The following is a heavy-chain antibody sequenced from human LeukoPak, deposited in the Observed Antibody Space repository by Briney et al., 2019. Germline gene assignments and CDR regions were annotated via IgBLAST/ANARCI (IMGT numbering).Heavy chain of an antibody. V-gene: IGHV3-33*01. J-gene: IGHJ5*02. CDR3: ALVRGSRNGPLDP. D-gene: IGHD3-16*01. CDR2: IWYDGNNK. Sequence: GGSLRLSCAASGYTFSNYGVHWVRQAPGKGLEWVAIIWYDGNNKYYADSVKGRFTISRDNSKNTLYLQMNSLRAEDTAMYYCALVRGSRNGPLDPWGQGTLVIVSS. CDR1: GYTFSNYG.